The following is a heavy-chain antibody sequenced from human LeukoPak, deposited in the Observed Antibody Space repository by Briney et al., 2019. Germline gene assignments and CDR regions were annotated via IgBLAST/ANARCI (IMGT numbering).Heavy chain of an antibody. J-gene: IGHJ4*02. D-gene: IGHD2-2*01. V-gene: IGHV3-48*01. CDR3: ALGYCSSTSCSG. Sequence: GGSLTLSCAASGFTFSSYSMNWVRQAPGKGLEWVSYISSSSSTIHYADSVKGRFTISRDNAKNSLYLQMNSLRAEDTAVYYCALGYCSSTSCSGGGQGTLVTVSS. CDR1: GFTFSSYS. CDR2: ISSSSSTI.